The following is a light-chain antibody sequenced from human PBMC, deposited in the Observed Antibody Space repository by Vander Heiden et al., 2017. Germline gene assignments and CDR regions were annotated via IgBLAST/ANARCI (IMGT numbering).Light chain of an antibody. Sequence: QARPQQPPSVSAPVEPTTTTTCTGNSNNVCAEGATWLQQHQGHPPRLLSFRNNNRPAGISARFSASRSGNTASLTITGLQAEDEADYYCSAWDTSRNVKIFGGGTEVTVL. CDR3: SAWDTSRNVKI. J-gene: IGLJ2*01. V-gene: IGLV10-54*04. CDR2: RNN. CDR1: SNNVCAEG.